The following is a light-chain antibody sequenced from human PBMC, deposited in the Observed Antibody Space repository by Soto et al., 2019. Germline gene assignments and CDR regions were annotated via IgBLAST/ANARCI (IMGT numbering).Light chain of an antibody. CDR1: SSDVGGYHY. Sequence: QSALTQPPSASGSPGQSVTISCTGTSSDVGGYHYVSWYQQHPGKAPQLMINEVTKRPSGVPDRFSGSKSGNTASLTVSGLQGEDEADYYCSSYAGSNNLVFGGGTKLTVL. CDR3: SSYAGSNNLV. V-gene: IGLV2-8*01. J-gene: IGLJ2*01. CDR2: EVT.